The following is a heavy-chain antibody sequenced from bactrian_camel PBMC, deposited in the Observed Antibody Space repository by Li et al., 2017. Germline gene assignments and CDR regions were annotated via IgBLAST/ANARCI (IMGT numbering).Heavy chain of an antibody. D-gene: IGHD4*01. CDR3: AVTSRIIAGACMPARASLYNY. V-gene: IGHV3S54*01. Sequence: HVQLVESGGGSVQAGGSLRLSCSISGYDYGHNCMGWFRQAPGKEREGIAFTNIGGVPTYYDDSVNGRFTITQDSASNTMYLQMSSLKPEDTAMYYCAVTSRIIAGACMPARASLYNYWGQGTQVTVS. CDR2: TNIGGVPT. J-gene: IGHJ4*01. CDR1: GYDYGHNC.